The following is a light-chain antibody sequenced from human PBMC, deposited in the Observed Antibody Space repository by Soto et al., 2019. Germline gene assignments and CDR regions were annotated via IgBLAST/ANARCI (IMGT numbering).Light chain of an antibody. J-gene: IGKJ1*01. V-gene: IGKV1-6*01. CDR3: LQDYNYLRT. CDR2: AAS. Sequence: AIQMTQSPSSLSASVGDRVTITCRASQGIRNDLGWYQQKPGKAPKLLIYAASSLQSGVPSRFSGSGSGTDFTLTISSLQPEDVANYSCLQDYNYLRTFGQGTKVEIK. CDR1: QGIRND.